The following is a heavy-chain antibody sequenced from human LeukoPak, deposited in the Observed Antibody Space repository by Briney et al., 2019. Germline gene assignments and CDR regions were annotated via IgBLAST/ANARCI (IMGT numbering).Heavy chain of an antibody. Sequence: SETLSLTCTVSGGSISSYYWSWIRQPPGKGLEWIGYIYYSGSTNYNPSLKSRVTISVDTSKNQFSLKLSSVTAADTAVYYCARPMVGVGFDPWGQGTLVTVSS. CDR3: ARPMVGVGFDP. CDR2: IYYSGST. CDR1: GGSISSYY. J-gene: IGHJ5*02. V-gene: IGHV4-59*12. D-gene: IGHD2-15*01.